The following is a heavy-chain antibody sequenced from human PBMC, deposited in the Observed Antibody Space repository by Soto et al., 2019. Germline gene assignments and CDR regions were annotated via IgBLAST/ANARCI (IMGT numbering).Heavy chain of an antibody. CDR1: GFSLKNYA. Sequence: AGSLRLSCAASGFSLKNYAMTWVRQAPGKGLEWVSGITGSGDKTYYADSVKGRFIISRDNSENTLYLQMNSLRAEDTALYYCARDCSSSSCSVWRYWGQGTQVTVSS. V-gene: IGHV3-23*01. CDR3: ARDCSSSSCSVWRY. J-gene: IGHJ4*02. CDR2: ITGSGDKT. D-gene: IGHD2-2*01.